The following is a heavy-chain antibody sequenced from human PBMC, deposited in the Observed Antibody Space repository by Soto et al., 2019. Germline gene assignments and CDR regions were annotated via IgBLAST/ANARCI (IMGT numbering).Heavy chain of an antibody. J-gene: IGHJ4*02. V-gene: IGHV4-4*02. CDR2: IHHSGGT. D-gene: IGHD3-3*01. Sequence: QVQLQESGPGQVKPSGTLSLTCAVSGDSISSHDWWSWVRQPPNKGLEWIAEIHHSGGTNDNPSPMGRATISVANYKNQFSLKLISATAADTAVYFCVRNGYYSLDDWGQGTLVSVSS. CDR1: GDSISSHDW. CDR3: VRNGYYSLDD.